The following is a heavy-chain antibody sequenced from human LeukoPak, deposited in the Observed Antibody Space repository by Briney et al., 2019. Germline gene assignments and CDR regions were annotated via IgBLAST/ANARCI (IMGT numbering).Heavy chain of an antibody. CDR1: GGSFSGYY. Sequence: SETLSLTCAVYGGSFSGYYWSWIRQPPGKGLEWIGEINHSGSTNYNPSLKSRVTISVDTSKNQFSLKLSSVTAADTAVYYCCRRPPHYYYYMDVWGKGTTVTVSS. V-gene: IGHV4-34*01. CDR3: CRRPPHYYYYMDV. CDR2: INHSGST. J-gene: IGHJ6*03. D-gene: IGHD1-1*01.